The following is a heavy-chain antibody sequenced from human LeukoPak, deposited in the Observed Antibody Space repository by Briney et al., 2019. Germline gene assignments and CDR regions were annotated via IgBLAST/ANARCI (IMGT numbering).Heavy chain of an antibody. V-gene: IGHV6-1*01. J-gene: IGHJ4*02. CDR3: ARGITGRNDY. CDR1: GDIVSSNSAA. Sequence: SQTLSLTCALSGDIVSSNSAAWHWVRQSPSRGLEWLERKYYRSNLYNEYADSVKSLITINPDTSKNQFSLHLNSVTPEDTAVYYCARGITGRNDYWGQGTLVTVSS. CDR2: KYYRSNLYN. D-gene: IGHD1-26*01.